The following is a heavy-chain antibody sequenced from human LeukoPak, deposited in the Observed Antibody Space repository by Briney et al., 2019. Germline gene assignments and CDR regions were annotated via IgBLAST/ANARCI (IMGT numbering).Heavy chain of an antibody. Sequence: ASVKVSCKASGYTFTGYYMHWVRQAPGQGLEWMGIINPSGGSTSYAQKFQGRVTMTRDTSTSTVYMELSSLRSEDTAVYYCATVGLTPPFDPWGQGTLVTVSS. CDR2: INPSGGST. J-gene: IGHJ5*02. CDR1: GYTFTGYY. V-gene: IGHV1-46*01. CDR3: ATVGLTPPFDP. D-gene: IGHD3/OR15-3a*01.